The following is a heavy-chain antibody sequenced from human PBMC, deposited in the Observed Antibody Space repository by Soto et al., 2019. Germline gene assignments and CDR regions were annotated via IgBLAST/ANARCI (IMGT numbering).Heavy chain of an antibody. D-gene: IGHD3-22*01. J-gene: IGHJ6*02. V-gene: IGHV3-30-3*01. CDR2: ISYDGSNK. Sequence: HPGGSLRLSCAASGFTFSSYAMHWVRQAPGKGLEWVAVISYDGSNKYYADSVKGRFTISRDNSKNTLYLQMNSLRAEDTAVYYCARVVDYYDPYYYGMDVWGQGTTVTVSS. CDR1: GFTFSSYA. CDR3: ARVVDYYDPYYYGMDV.